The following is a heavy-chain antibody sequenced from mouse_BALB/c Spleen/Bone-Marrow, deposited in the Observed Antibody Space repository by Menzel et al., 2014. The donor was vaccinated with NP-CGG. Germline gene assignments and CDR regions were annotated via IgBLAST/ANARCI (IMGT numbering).Heavy chain of an antibody. CDR3: AREVGRGGYFDV. D-gene: IGHD1-1*02. J-gene: IGHJ1*01. Sequence: VQLVESGPELVMPGTSVKISCKASGYTFTNYYIHWLKQRPGQGLEWIGWIFPGDVDTNYNEKFKGKATLTADESSSTAYMQLSSLTSEDAAVYCCAREVGRGGYFDVWGAGTTVTVSS. CDR2: IFPGDVDT. V-gene: IGHV1S56*01. CDR1: GYTFTNYY.